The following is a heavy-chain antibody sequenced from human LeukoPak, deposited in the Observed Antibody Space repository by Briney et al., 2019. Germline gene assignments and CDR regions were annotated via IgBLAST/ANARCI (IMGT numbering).Heavy chain of an antibody. Sequence: SETLSLTCTVSGGSISSYYWSWIRQPPGKGLEWIGYIYYSGSTNYNPSLKSRVAISVDTSKNQFSLKLSSVTAADTAVYYCARLFRIDAFDIWGQGTMVTVSS. D-gene: IGHD2/OR15-2a*01. J-gene: IGHJ3*02. CDR1: GGSISSYY. CDR3: ARLFRIDAFDI. CDR2: IYYSGST. V-gene: IGHV4-59*08.